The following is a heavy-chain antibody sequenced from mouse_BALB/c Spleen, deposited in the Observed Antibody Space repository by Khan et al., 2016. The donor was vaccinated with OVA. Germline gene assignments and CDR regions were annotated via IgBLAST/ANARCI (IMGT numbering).Heavy chain of an antibody. CDR2: ISSAGSYT. V-gene: IGHV5-6*02. Sequence: EVKLVESGGDLVKPGGSLKLSCAASGFTFSNYDMSWVRQTPDKRLEWVATISSAGSYTYYPDSVKGRFTISRDNAKNTLYLQMSSLKSEDTAMYYCARRGYDEAWFAYWGQGTLVTVSA. CDR3: ARRGYDEAWFAY. CDR1: GFTFSNYD. J-gene: IGHJ3*01. D-gene: IGHD2-2*01.